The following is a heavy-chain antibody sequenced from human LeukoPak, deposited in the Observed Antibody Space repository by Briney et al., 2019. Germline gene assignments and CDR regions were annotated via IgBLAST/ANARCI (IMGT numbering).Heavy chain of an antibody. CDR3: AKDPSYLYDSSGYYYGDAFDI. Sequence: GGSLRLSCAASGFTFNSYGMHWVRQAPGKGLEWVAFIRYDGSKKYYADSMKGRFTISRDNSKNTLYLQMNSLRAEDTAVYYCAKDPSYLYDSSGYYYGDAFDIWGQGTMVTVSS. D-gene: IGHD3-22*01. CDR2: IRYDGSKK. J-gene: IGHJ3*02. V-gene: IGHV3-30*02. CDR1: GFTFNSYG.